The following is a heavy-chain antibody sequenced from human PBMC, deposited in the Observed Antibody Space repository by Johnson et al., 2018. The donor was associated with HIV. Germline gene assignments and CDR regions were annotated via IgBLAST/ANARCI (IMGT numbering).Heavy chain of an antibody. Sequence: QVQLVESGGGVVQPGRSLRLSCAASGFTFRSYGMHWVRQTPDKGLEWVAVISYAGSNYSYADSAKGRFTISRDNSKNTVYVQMGSLRADDTAVYYCARGGASITEAFDIWGQGTMVTVSS. D-gene: IGHD3-10*01. V-gene: IGHV3-30*03. CDR2: ISYAGSNY. CDR1: GFTFRSYG. CDR3: ARGGASITEAFDI. J-gene: IGHJ3*02.